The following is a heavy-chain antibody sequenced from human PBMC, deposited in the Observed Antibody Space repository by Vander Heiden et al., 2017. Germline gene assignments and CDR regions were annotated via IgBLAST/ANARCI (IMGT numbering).Heavy chain of an antibody. D-gene: IGHD2-2*01. CDR3: ARREAGYCSSTSCYPGAFDI. J-gene: IGHJ3*02. CDR1: GGSFSGYY. Sequence: QVQLQQWGAGLLTPSETLSLTCAVYGGSFSGYYWSWIRQPPGKGLEWIGEINHSGSTNYNPSLKSRVTISVDTSKNQFSLKLSSVTAADTAVYYCARREAGYCSSTSCYPGAFDIWGQGTMVTVSS. CDR2: INHSGST. V-gene: IGHV4-34*01.